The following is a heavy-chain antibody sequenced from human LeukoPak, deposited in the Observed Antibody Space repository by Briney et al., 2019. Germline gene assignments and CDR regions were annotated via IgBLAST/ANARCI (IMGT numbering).Heavy chain of an antibody. CDR3: AKAPFSGSYS. CDR1: GFNFANHA. CDR2: ISGGGDIT. Sequence: PGGSLRLSCAASGFNFANHAMSWVRQTAGKGLEWVSAISGGGDITYYADSVKGRFTISRDNSKDTLFLQMHSLRAEDTAVYYCAKAPFSGSYSWGQGTLVTVSS. J-gene: IGHJ4*02. D-gene: IGHD1-26*01. V-gene: IGHV3-23*01.